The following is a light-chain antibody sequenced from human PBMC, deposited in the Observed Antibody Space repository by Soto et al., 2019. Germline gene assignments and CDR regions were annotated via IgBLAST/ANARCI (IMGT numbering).Light chain of an antibody. J-gene: IGKJ2*01. CDR1: RSVSTY. Sequence: ETVLTQSPATLSLSPGERATLSCRASRSVSTYLAWYQQKPGQAPRLLIYDASKRATGIPARFSGSGSGTDFTLTIGSLEPEDFAVYYCQQRSNWPRTFGQGTKLEIK. V-gene: IGKV3-11*01. CDR2: DAS. CDR3: QQRSNWPRT.